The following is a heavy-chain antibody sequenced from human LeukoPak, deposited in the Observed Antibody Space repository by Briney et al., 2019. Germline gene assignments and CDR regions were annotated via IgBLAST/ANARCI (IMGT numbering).Heavy chain of an antibody. J-gene: IGHJ4*02. V-gene: IGHV3-21*06. Sequence: PGGSLRLSCAASGFTFSNYYMNWVRQAPGKGLEWVSSISSSSDYIYYADSVKGRFTISRDNAKSSLYLQMNSLRAEDTAVYYYASTVSGFGELNYWGQGTLVTVSS. CDR3: ASTVSGFGELNY. D-gene: IGHD3-10*01. CDR1: GFTFSNYY. CDR2: ISSSSDYI.